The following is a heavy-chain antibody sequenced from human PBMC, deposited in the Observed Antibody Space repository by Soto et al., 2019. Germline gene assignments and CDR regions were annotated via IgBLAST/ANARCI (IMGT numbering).Heavy chain of an antibody. CDR3: TRDDVPCSGGRCYGGPMDG. V-gene: IGHV3-66*01. CDR2: IQSGGIT. J-gene: IGHJ6*04. D-gene: IGHD2-15*01. Sequence: EVQLVESGGGLVQPGGSLRLSCAASGFTVSSKYMSWVRQAPGKGLEWVSLIQSGGITYYAGSVKGRFTISRDNSENTLFLQMNSLRVEDTAVYYCTRDDVPCSGGRCYGGPMDGWGKGTTVTVSA. CDR1: GFTVSSKY.